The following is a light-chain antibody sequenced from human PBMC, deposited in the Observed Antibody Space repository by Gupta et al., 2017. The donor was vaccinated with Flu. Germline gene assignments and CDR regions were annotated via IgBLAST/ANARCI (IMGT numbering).Light chain of an antibody. Sequence: SYELTQPPSVSVSPGQTARITCSGDALPKNYAYWYQQKSGQAPVLVIYEDTKRPSGIPARFSGSSSGTMASLTISEAQMEDEADYYCCSTDSSGDHRLFGGGTKLTVL. J-gene: IGLJ3*02. CDR2: EDT. V-gene: IGLV3-10*01. CDR3: CSTDSSGDHRL. CDR1: ALPKNY.